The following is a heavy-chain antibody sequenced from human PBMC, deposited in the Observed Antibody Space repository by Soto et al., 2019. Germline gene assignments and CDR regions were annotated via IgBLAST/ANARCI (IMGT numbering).Heavy chain of an antibody. Sequence: EVQLLESGGGLVQPGGSLRLSCAASGFTFSSYSMTWVRQTPGKGLEWVSVISGSGGTTYYADSVKGRFTISRDNSKNTLFLQMNSLRAEDTAVYYCAKGGVSTSLFDPWGQGTLVTVSS. CDR3: AKGGVSTSLFDP. CDR2: ISGSGGTT. D-gene: IGHD1-1*01. J-gene: IGHJ5*02. V-gene: IGHV3-23*01. CDR1: GFTFSSYS.